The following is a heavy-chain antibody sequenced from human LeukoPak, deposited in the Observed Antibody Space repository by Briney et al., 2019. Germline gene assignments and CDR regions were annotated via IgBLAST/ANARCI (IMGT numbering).Heavy chain of an antibody. Sequence: GGSLRLSCAASGFTFRNSWMTWVRQAPGKGLEWVANIRPDGGQEQYADSLEGRITISRDDVRNSLFLQLNSLRTEDTAVYFCATSSDWAFDHWGQGTLVTVSS. D-gene: IGHD6-19*01. V-gene: IGHV3-7*01. CDR3: ATSSDWAFDH. CDR1: GFTFRNSW. J-gene: IGHJ4*02. CDR2: IRPDGGQE.